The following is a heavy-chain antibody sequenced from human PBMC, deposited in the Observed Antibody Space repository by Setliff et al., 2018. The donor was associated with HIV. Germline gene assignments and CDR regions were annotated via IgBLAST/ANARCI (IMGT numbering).Heavy chain of an antibody. Sequence: ASVKVSCKVSGYTLTEVSQQXVRQAPGKGLEWMGGFDPEDGETIYAQKFQGRVTITRDTSATTAYMELSSLRSEDTAXFYCAREPIGGDDAFDIWGQGTMVTVSS. J-gene: IGHJ3*02. V-gene: IGHV1-24*01. CDR2: FDPEDGET. D-gene: IGHD2-21*02. CDR1: GYTLTEVS. CDR3: AREPIGGDDAFDI.